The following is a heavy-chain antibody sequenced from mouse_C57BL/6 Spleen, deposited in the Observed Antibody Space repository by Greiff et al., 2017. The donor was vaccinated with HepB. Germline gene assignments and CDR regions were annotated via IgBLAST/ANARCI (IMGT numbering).Heavy chain of an antibody. V-gene: IGHV3-1*01. J-gene: IGHJ4*01. CDR1: GYSITSGYD. CDR2: ISYSGST. CDR3: ARGDYLYAMDY. Sequence: DVKLVESGPGMVKPSQSLSLTCTVTGYSITSGYDWHWIRHFPGNKLEWMGYISYSGSTNYNPSLKSRISITHDTSKNHFFLKLNSVTTEDTATYYCARGDYLYAMDYWGQGTSVTVSS. D-gene: IGHD2-4*01.